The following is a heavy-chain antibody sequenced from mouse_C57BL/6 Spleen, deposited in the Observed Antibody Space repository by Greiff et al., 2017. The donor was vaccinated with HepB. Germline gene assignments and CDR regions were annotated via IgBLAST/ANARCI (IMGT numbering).Heavy chain of an antibody. V-gene: IGHV14-4*01. CDR2: IDPENGDT. D-gene: IGHD2-4*01. CDR3: TYYDYDGDD. CDR1: GFNIKDDY. Sequence: EVKLMESGAELVRPGASVKLSCTASGFNIKDDYMHWVKQRPEQGLEWIGWIDPENGDTEYASKFQGKATITADTSSNTAYLQLSSLTSEDTAVYYCTYYDYDGDDWGQGTTLTVSS. J-gene: IGHJ2*01.